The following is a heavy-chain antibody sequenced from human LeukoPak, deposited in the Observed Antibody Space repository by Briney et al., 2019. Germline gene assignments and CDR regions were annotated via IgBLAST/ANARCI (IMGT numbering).Heavy chain of an antibody. Sequence: GSSVKVSCKASGGTFSSYAISWVRQAPGQGLEWMGGIIPIFGTANYAQKFQGRVTITTDESTSTAYMELSSLRSEDTAVYYCARGGYGGNLLGYYYYMDVWGKGTTVTVSS. V-gene: IGHV1-69*05. CDR1: GGTFSSYA. J-gene: IGHJ6*03. D-gene: IGHD4-23*01. CDR3: ARGGYGGNLLGYYYYMDV. CDR2: IIPIFGTA.